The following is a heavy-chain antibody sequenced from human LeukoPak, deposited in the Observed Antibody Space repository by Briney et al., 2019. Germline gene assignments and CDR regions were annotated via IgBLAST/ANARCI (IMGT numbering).Heavy chain of an antibody. Sequence: GASVKVSCKASGYTFTGYYMHWVRQAPGQGLEWMGWINPNSGGTNYAQKFQGRVTMTRDTSISTAYMELNRLRSDDTGIYYCARGCSSSVYDAFDIWGQGTMVTVSS. CDR1: GYTFTGYY. CDR3: ARGCSSSVYDAFDI. CDR2: INPNSGGT. J-gene: IGHJ3*02. D-gene: IGHD6-6*01. V-gene: IGHV1-2*02.